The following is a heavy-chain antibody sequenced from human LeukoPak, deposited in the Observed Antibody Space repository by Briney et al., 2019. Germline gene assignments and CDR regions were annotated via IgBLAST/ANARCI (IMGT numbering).Heavy chain of an antibody. CDR1: GFTFDDYA. V-gene: IGHV3-23*01. Sequence: GGSLRLSCAASGFTFDDYAMHWVRQAPGRGLEWVSAISGSGGSTYYADSVKGRFTISRDNSKNTLYLQMNSLRAEDTAVYYCAKSMVRGVILGYDYWGQGTLVTVSS. CDR2: ISGSGGST. D-gene: IGHD3-10*01. CDR3: AKSMVRGVILGYDY. J-gene: IGHJ4*02.